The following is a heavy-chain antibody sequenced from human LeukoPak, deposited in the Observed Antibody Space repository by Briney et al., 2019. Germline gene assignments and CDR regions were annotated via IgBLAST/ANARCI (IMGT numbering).Heavy chain of an antibody. CDR1: GFTFSSNS. CDR3: AKGYCSGGNCYQYFDY. D-gene: IGHD2-15*01. V-gene: IGHV3-23*01. Sequence: GSLRLSCAASGFTFSSNSMSWVRQAPGKGLEGVSAINYSGDATYYVDSVKGRFTISRDNSKNTLYLQMNSLRAEDTAIDYCAKGYCSGGNCYQYFDYWGQGTLVTVAS. CDR2: INYSGDAT. J-gene: IGHJ4*02.